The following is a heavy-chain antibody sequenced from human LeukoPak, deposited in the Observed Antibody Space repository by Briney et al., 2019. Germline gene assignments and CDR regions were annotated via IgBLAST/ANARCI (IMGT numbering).Heavy chain of an antibody. V-gene: IGHV3-23*01. CDR2: ISGSGGST. CDR3: AKDSAHHHYYDSSGYYVYFDY. Sequence: GGSLRLSCAASGFTFSSYAMSWVRQAPGKGLEWVSAISGSGGSTYYADSVKGRFTISRDNSKNTLYLQMNSLRAEDTAVYYCAKDSAHHHYYDSSGYYVYFDYWGQGTLVTVSS. D-gene: IGHD3-22*01. J-gene: IGHJ4*02. CDR1: GFTFSSYA.